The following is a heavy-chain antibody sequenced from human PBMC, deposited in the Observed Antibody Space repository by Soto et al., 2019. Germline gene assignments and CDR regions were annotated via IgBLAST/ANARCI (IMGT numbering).Heavy chain of an antibody. CDR3: ARAIFGNAVDV. D-gene: IGHD2-15*01. CDR2: ITDDGGNT. V-gene: IGHV3-30*14. J-gene: IGHJ6*02. CDR1: GFTFSTYG. Sequence: QVQLVESGGGEVQPGKSLRLSCVGSGFTFSTYGIHWIRQAPGKGLEWVALITDDGGNTYYADSVRGRFTVSRDNSKNTLYRQVHSLLYEDTAVYYCARAIFGNAVDVWGPGATVIVSS.